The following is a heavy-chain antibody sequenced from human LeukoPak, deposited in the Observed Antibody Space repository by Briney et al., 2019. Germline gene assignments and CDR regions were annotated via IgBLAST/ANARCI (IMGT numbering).Heavy chain of an antibody. Sequence: SQTLSLTCTASGDSISNGGYYWRWIRLHPGKGLEWVGYIYDSGTTYYSPALQSRVSISVDTSDNKFSLKLKSLTAADTAVYYCARGGDRRGFDYWGQGTLVTVSS. CDR2: IYDSGTT. J-gene: IGHJ4*02. CDR3: ARGGDRRGFDY. D-gene: IGHD1-14*01. V-gene: IGHV4-31*03. CDR1: GDSISNGGYY.